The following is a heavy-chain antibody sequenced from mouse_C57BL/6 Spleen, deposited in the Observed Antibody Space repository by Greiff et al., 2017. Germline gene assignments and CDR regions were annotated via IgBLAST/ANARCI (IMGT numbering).Heavy chain of an antibody. D-gene: IGHD3-3*01. CDR1: GYSFTGYY. J-gene: IGHJ3*01. V-gene: IGHV1-42*01. CDR2: INPSTGGT. Sequence: EVQLQQSGPELVKPGASVKISCKASGYSFTGYYMNWVKQSPEKSLEWIGEINPSTGGTTYNQKFKAKATLTVDKSSSTAYMQLKSLTSEDSAVYYCARGTGRPREFAYWGQGTLVTVSA. CDR3: ARGTGRPREFAY.